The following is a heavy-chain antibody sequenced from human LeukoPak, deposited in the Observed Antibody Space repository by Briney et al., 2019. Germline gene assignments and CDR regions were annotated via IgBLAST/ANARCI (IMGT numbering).Heavy chain of an antibody. V-gene: IGHV4-34*01. J-gene: IGHJ4*02. CDR3: ARTHGYIDY. D-gene: IGHD2-8*01. CDR2: INHSGST. Sequence: SETLSLTCAVYGGSFSGYYWSWIRQPPGKGLEWIGEINHSGSTNYNPSLKSRVTISVDTSKNQFSLQLNSVTPEDSAVYYCARTHGYIDYWGQGTLVTVSS. CDR1: GGSFSGYY.